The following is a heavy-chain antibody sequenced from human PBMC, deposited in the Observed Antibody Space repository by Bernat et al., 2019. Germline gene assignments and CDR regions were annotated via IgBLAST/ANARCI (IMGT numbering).Heavy chain of an antibody. J-gene: IGHJ3*02. CDR1: GGSISSSNW. CDR2: IYHSGST. D-gene: IGHD3-9*01. V-gene: IGHV4-4*02. CDR3: ASGYDILTGYSTYDAFDI. Sequence: QVQLQESGPGLVKPSGTLSLTCAVSGGSISSSNWWSWVRQPPGKGLEWIGEIYHSGSTNYNPSLKSRVTISVDKSKNQFSLKLSSVTAADTAVYYCASGYDILTGYSTYDAFDIWGQGTMVTVSS.